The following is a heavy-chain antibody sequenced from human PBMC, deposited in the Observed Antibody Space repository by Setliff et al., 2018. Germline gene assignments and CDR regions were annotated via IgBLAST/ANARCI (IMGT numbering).Heavy chain of an antibody. V-gene: IGHV4-34*01. CDR2: INHSGST. J-gene: IGHJ4*02. CDR3: AKGGGRYHSDS. D-gene: IGHD1-1*01. CDR1: GGSFSGYY. Sequence: KPLETLSLTCAVYGGSFSGYYWSWIRQPPGKGLEWIGEINHSGSTNYNPSLKSRVTISIDKSNNQFSLKLTSMTAADTAVYYCAKGGGRYHSDSWGQGTLVTVSS.